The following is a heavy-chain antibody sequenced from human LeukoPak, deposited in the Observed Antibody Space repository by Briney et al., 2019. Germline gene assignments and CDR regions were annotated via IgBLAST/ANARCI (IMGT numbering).Heavy chain of an antibody. CDR3: AREGGTYYDILTGYYLRSGYFDY. D-gene: IGHD3-9*01. CDR1: GFTFRSYT. V-gene: IGHV3-30-3*01. CDR2: ISYDGSNK. Sequence: GGSLRLSCAPSGFTFRSYTIHSVCEALGKRQECVAVISYDGSNKYYAESVKGRFTISRDNSKYTLYLQMNSLRAEDTAVYYCAREGGTYYDILTGYYLRSGYFDYWGQGTLVTVSS. J-gene: IGHJ4*02.